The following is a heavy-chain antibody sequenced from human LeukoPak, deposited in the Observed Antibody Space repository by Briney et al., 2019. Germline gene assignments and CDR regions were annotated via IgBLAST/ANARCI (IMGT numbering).Heavy chain of an antibody. J-gene: IGHJ3*02. CDR1: GYTFTRYG. D-gene: IGHD3-9*01. CDR2: ISAYNGNT. Sequence: SVKVSCKGSGYTFTRYGISWVRQAPGQGVEGVGWISAYNGNTNYAQKLQGRVTMTTDTSTSTAYMELRSLRADDTAVYYCARDVPNFLNYAILPGRRIAFDIWGQGTMVTVSS. V-gene: IGHV1-18*01. CDR3: ARDVPNFLNYAILPGRRIAFDI.